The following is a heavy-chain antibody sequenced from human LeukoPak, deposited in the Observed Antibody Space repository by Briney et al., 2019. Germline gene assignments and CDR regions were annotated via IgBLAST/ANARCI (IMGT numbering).Heavy chain of an antibody. D-gene: IGHD2-2*01. CDR2: IYYSGST. J-gene: IGHJ4*02. CDR3: ARGPAAPTYYFDY. Sequence: SETLSLTCTVSGGSISSYYWSWIRQPPGKGLEWIGYIYYSGSTNYNPSLKSRVTISVDTSKNQFSLKLSSVTAADTAVYYCARGPAAPTYYFDYWGQGTLVTVSS. CDR1: GGSISSYY. V-gene: IGHV4-59*01.